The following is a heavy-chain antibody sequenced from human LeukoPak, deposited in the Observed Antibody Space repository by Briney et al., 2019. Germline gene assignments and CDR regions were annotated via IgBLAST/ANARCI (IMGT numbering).Heavy chain of an antibody. D-gene: IGHD2-21*01. CDR3: ARVDWLANYYYYMDV. CDR1: GYSISTGYY. CDR2: IYHSGST. V-gene: IGHV4-38-2*02. Sequence: PSETLSLTCTVSGYSISTGYYWGWIRQPPGKGLEWIGGIYHSGSTYSNPSLKSRVTISVDTSKNQFSLNLSSVTAADTAVYYCARVDWLANYYYYMDVWGKGTTVTVSS. J-gene: IGHJ6*03.